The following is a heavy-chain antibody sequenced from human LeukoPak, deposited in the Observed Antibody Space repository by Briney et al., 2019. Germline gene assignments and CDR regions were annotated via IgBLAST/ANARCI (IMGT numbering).Heavy chain of an antibody. CDR2: IYYSGST. CDR3: GRGEKRVKGAPGYYYYYYYMDV. CDR1: GGSISSYY. V-gene: IGHV4-59*01. Sequence: SETLSLTCTVSGGSISSYYWSWIRQPPGKGLEWIGYIYYSGSTNYKPSLKSRVTISVDTSKNHFSLKVSSVTVADTAVYYCGRGEKRVKGAPGYYYYYYYMDVWGKGTTVTVSS. D-gene: IGHD1-14*01. J-gene: IGHJ6*03.